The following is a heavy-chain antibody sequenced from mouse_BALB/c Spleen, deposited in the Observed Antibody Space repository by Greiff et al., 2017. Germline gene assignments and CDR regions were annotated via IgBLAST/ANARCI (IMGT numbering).Heavy chain of an antibody. CDR2: IDPENGDT. J-gene: IGHJ3*01. D-gene: IGHD1-1*01. Sequence: VHVKQSGAELVRSGASVKLSCTASGFNIKDYYMHWVKQRPEQGLEWIGWIDPENGDTEYAPKFQGKATMTADTSSNTAYLQLSSLTSEDTAVYYCNGGGSSSAWFAYWGQGTLVTVSA. V-gene: IGHV14-4*02. CDR1: GFNIKDYY. CDR3: NGGGSSSAWFAY.